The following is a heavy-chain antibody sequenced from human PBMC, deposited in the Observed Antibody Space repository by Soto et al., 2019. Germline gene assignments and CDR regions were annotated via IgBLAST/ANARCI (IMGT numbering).Heavy chain of an antibody. J-gene: IGHJ6*03. CDR1: GDRFTDYY. Sequence: QVPLVQSGAEVKEPGASVTVSCRASGDRFTDYYMHWVRQAPGQGLEWMGWINPNSGVTKYAQKFQGWVTMTRDTSIRTVYMQLSRLGFDDTAIYYWARESGGATATLDYYYFYMDVWGTGTTVTVSS. CDR3: ARESGGATATLDYYYFYMDV. CDR2: INPNSGVT. D-gene: IGHD5-12*01. V-gene: IGHV1-2*04.